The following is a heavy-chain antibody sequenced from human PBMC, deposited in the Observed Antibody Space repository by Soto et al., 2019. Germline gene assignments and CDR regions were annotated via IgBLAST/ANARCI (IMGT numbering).Heavy chain of an antibody. CDR3: AKDMVSIAARPYAFDI. CDR1: GFTFDDYA. J-gene: IGHJ3*02. Sequence: PGGSLRLSCAASGFTFDDYAMHWVRQAPGKGLEWVSGISWNSGSIGYADSVKGRFTISRDNAKNSLYLQMNSLRAEDTALYYCAKDMVSIAARPYAFDIWGQGTMVTVSS. CDR2: ISWNSGSI. V-gene: IGHV3-9*01. D-gene: IGHD6-6*01.